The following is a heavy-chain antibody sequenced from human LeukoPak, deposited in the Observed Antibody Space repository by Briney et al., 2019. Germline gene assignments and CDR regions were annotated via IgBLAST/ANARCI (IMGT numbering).Heavy chain of an antibody. J-gene: IGHJ3*02. CDR2: IYYSGST. D-gene: IGHD2-21*02. Sequence: SETLSHTCTVSGGSISSYYWSWIRQPPGKGLEWIGYIYYSGSTNYNPSLKSRVTISVDTSKNQFSLKLSSVTAADTAVYYCARAVYCGGDCYSGAFDIWGQGTMVTVSS. CDR3: ARAVYCGGDCYSGAFDI. V-gene: IGHV4-59*01. CDR1: GGSISSYY.